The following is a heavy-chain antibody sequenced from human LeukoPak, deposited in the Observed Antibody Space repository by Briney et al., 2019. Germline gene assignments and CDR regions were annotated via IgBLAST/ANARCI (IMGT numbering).Heavy chain of an antibody. V-gene: IGHV3-48*03. J-gene: IGHJ4*02. Sequence: GGSLGLSCAASGFTFSSYEMNWVRQAPGKGLEWVSYISSSGSTIYYADSVKGRFTISRDNAKNSLYLQMNSLRAEDTAVYYCARGGNTYYYDSSGYSLGYWGQGTLVTVSS. D-gene: IGHD3-22*01. CDR1: GFTFSSYE. CDR2: ISSSGSTI. CDR3: ARGGNTYYYDSSGYSLGY.